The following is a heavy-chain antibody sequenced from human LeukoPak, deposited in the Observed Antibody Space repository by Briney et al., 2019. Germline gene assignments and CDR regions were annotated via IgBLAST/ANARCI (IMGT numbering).Heavy chain of an antibody. CDR3: ARGIKGSGWYYFDY. J-gene: IGHJ4*02. Sequence: ASVKVSCKASGYTFTSYDINWVRQATGQGLEWMGWVNPNSGNTGYAQKFQGRVTMTRNTSISTAYMELSSLRSEDTAVYYCARGIKGSGWYYFDYWGQGTLVTVSS. CDR1: GYTFTSYD. D-gene: IGHD6-19*01. V-gene: IGHV1-8*01. CDR2: VNPNSGNT.